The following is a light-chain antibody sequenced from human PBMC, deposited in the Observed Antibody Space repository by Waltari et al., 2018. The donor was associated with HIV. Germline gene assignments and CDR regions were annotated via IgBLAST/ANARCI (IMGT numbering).Light chain of an antibody. CDR3: QQYYSVPWT. V-gene: IGKV4-1*01. CDR1: QSVLYSTNNNNY. CDR2: WAS. Sequence: DIVMTQSTDSLAVSLGERATFNCKSRQSVLYSTNNNNYFAWYQQKPGQPPKLLLYWASAREAGVPDRFSGSGSETDFTLTISGLQAEDVAVYYCQQYYSVPWTFGQGTKVEIK. J-gene: IGKJ1*01.